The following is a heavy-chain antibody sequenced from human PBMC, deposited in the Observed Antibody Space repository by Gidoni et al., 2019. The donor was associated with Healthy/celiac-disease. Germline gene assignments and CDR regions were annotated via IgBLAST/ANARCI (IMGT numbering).Heavy chain of an antibody. CDR3: ARDDFADSSSFFDY. V-gene: IGHV3-48*01. Sequence: EVQLVESGGGLVQPGGSLRLYCSASGFTFSSYSMNWVRQAPGKGLEWVSYISSSSSTIYYADSVKGRFTISRDNAKNSLYLQMNSLRAEDTAVYYCARDDFADSSSFFDYWGQGTLVTVSS. CDR2: ISSSSSTI. CDR1: GFTFSSYS. D-gene: IGHD6-13*01. J-gene: IGHJ4*02.